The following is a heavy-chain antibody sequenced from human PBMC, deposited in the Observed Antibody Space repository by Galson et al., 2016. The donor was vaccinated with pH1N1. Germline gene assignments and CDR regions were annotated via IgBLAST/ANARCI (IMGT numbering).Heavy chain of an antibody. D-gene: IGHD3-16*02. V-gene: IGHV3-7*01. CDR2: IKEDGSET. J-gene: IGHJ4*02. CDR1: GFTFGNYW. CDR3: ARAIGSRSAY. Sequence: SLRLSCAASGFTFGNYWMHWVRQVPGKGLEWVANIKEDGSETYYVDSVRGRCTISRDNDKNSLYLQMNSLRDMDTALYYCARAIGSRSAYWGKGTLVTVSS.